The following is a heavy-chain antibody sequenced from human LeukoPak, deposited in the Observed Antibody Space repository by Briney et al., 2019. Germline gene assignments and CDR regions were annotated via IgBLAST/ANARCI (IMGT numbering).Heavy chain of an antibody. CDR3: ARESPHCSGVSCFFDY. Sequence: GGSLRLSCAASGFTFSGYEMNWVRQALGKGLEWVSYITSSGRTRYYADSVKGRFTLSRDNAKNSLYLQMNSLRAEDTAIYYCARESPHCSGVSCFFDYWGQGTLVTVSS. CDR1: GFTFSGYE. CDR2: ITSSGRTR. D-gene: IGHD2-15*01. V-gene: IGHV3-48*03. J-gene: IGHJ4*02.